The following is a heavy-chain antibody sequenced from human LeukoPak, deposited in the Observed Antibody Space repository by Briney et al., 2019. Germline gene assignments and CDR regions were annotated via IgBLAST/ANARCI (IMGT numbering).Heavy chain of an antibody. J-gene: IGHJ4*02. CDR3: ARHGDYGDYFDY. V-gene: IGHV4-59*08. D-gene: IGHD4-17*01. CDR1: GGSISSYY. CDR2: IYYSGST. Sequence: SETLSLTSTVSGGSISSYYWSWIRQPPGKGLEWIGYIYYSGSTNYNPSLKSRVTISVDTSKNQFSLKLSSVTAADTAVYYCARHGDYGDYFDYWGQGTLVTVSS.